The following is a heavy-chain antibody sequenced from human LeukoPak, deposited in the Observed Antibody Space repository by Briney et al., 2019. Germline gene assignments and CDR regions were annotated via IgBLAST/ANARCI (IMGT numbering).Heavy chain of an antibody. J-gene: IGHJ4*02. CDR1: GFTFSSYA. Sequence: GGSLRLSCAASGFTFSSYAMSWVRQAPGKGLEWVSAISGSGGSTYYADSVKGRFTISRDNAKNSLYLQMNSLRAEDTAVYYCARVKYSSGCRYWGQGTLVTVSS. D-gene: IGHD6-19*01. CDR2: ISGSGGST. CDR3: ARVKYSSGCRY. V-gene: IGHV3-23*01.